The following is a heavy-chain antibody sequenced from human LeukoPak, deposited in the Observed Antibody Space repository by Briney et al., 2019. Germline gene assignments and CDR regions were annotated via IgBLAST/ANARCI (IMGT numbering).Heavy chain of an antibody. J-gene: IGHJ4*02. D-gene: IGHD6-13*01. Sequence: GGSLRLSCAASGFTFSSYAMSCVRHAPGKGLEWVSAISGSGGSTYYADSVKGRFTISRDNSKNTLYLQMNSLRAEDTAVYYCAKLDRQQLVYFDYWGQGTLVTVSS. CDR3: AKLDRQQLVYFDY. V-gene: IGHV3-23*01. CDR2: ISGSGGST. CDR1: GFTFSSYA.